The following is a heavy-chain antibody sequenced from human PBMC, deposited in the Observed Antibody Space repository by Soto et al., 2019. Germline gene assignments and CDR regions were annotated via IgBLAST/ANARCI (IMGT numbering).Heavy chain of an antibody. CDR1: GGSFSGYY. D-gene: IGHD2-15*01. Sequence: LSLTCAVYGGSFSGYYWSWIRQPPGKGLEWIGEINHSGSTNYNPSLKSRVTISVDTSKNQFSLKLSSVTAADTAVYYCARSRVRGYCSGGSCYAPNWFDPWGQGTLVTVSS. CDR2: INHSGST. J-gene: IGHJ5*02. CDR3: ARSRVRGYCSGGSCYAPNWFDP. V-gene: IGHV4-34*01.